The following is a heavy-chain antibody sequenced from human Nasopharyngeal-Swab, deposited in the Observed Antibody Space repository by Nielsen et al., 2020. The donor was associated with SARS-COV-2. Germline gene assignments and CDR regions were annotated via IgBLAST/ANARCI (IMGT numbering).Heavy chain of an antibody. CDR2: ISSSSSTI. Sequence: GGSLRLSCAASGFTFSSYSMNWVRQAPGKGLEWVSYISSSSSTIYYADSVKGRFTISRDNAKNSLYLQMNSLRAEDTAVYYCARDLTGYSGDYYYYYGMDVWGQGTTVTVSS. D-gene: IGHD5-24*01. CDR3: ARDLTGYSGDYYYYYGMDV. J-gene: IGHJ6*02. CDR1: GFTFSSYS. V-gene: IGHV3-48*01.